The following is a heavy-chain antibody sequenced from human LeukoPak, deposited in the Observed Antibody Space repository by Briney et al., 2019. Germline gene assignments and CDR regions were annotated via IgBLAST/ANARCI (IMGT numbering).Heavy chain of an antibody. Sequence: SETLSLTCAVYGGSFSGYYWSWIRQPSGKGLEWIGEINHSGSTNYNPSLKSRVTISVDTSKNQFSLKLSSVTAADTAVYYCASHIGYFDYWGQGTLVTVSS. J-gene: IGHJ4*02. CDR1: GGSFSGYY. CDR2: INHSGST. D-gene: IGHD5-12*01. CDR3: ASHIGYFDY. V-gene: IGHV4-34*01.